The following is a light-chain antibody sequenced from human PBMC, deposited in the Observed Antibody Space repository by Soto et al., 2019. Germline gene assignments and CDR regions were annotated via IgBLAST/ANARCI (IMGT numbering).Light chain of an antibody. CDR1: KDISNY. CDR3: QQYDNLLT. Sequence: DIQMTQFPSSLSASVGDRVTITCQASKDISNYLNWYQQKPGKAPKLLIYDASNLETGVPSRFSGSGSGTDFTFTISSLQPEDIATYYCQQYDNLLTFGGGTKVEIK. J-gene: IGKJ4*01. CDR2: DAS. V-gene: IGKV1-33*01.